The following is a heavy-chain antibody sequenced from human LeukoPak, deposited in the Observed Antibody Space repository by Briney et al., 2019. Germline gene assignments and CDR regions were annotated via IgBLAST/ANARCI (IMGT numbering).Heavy chain of an antibody. J-gene: IGHJ4*02. V-gene: IGHV3-23*01. CDR2: ISVSGGRT. D-gene: IGHD3-22*01. CDR1: GFTFSSYS. Sequence: GGSLRLSCAASGFTFSSYSMNWVRQPPGKGLEWVSVISVSGGRTNYADSVKGRFTISRDNSRNTLYLQMNSLRAEDTAVYFCAKRGVVIRVILVGFHKEAYYFDSWGQGALVTVSS. CDR3: AKRGVVIRVILVGFHKEAYYFDS.